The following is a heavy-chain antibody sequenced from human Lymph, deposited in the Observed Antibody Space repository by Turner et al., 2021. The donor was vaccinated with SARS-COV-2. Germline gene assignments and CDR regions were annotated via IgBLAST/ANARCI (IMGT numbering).Heavy chain of an antibody. CDR3: ARQRVGATIDPPWIDP. Sequence: QVQLQDSGPGLAKPSETLSLTCPVSGGSISSYYWRWIRQPPGKGLEWIAYIYYRGSNKYNSSHKSRVTISVDTSKNQFSLKMSSVTAADTAVYYCARQRVGATIDPPWIDPWGQGTLVTVSS. D-gene: IGHD1-26*01. V-gene: IGHV4-59*08. CDR1: GGSISSYY. CDR2: IYYRGSN. J-gene: IGHJ5*02.